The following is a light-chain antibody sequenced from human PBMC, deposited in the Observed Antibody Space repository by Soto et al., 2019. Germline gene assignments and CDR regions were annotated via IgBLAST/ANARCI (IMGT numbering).Light chain of an antibody. Sequence: QSALTQPASVSGSPGQSIAISCTGTSSDVGGYDYVSWYQQHPGKAPKLMIYDVSNRPSGVSNRFSGSKSGNTASLTISGLQDEDEADYYCSSYTTSNTRQIVFGTGTKVTVL. CDR3: SSYTTSNTRQIV. V-gene: IGLV2-14*01. CDR1: SSDVGGYDY. J-gene: IGLJ1*01. CDR2: DVS.